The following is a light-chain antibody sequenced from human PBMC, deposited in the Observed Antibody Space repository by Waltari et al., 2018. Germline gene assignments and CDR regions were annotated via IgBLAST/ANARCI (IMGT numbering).Light chain of an antibody. V-gene: IGLV1-47*01. Sequence: QSVLTQPPSASGAPGQRVTISCSGSSSNIENNNVSWYQQVPGTAPKNLIYMNAERPSGVPDRFSGSKSGTSASLAISGLRSEDEAHYYCAAWDASLGAWLFGGGTKLTVL. J-gene: IGLJ3*02. CDR2: MNA. CDR1: SSNIENNN. CDR3: AAWDASLGAWL.